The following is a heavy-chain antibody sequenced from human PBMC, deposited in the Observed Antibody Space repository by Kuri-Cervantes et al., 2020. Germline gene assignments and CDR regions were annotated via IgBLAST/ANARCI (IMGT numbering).Heavy chain of an antibody. CDR3: ARGLDYYGSGSSYWYFDL. CDR2: INHSGST. D-gene: IGHD3-10*01. V-gene: IGHV4-34*01. J-gene: IGHJ2*01. Sequence: ESLKISCAASGFTFSSYWMHWVRQAPGKGLEWIGEINHSGSTNYNPSLKSRVTISVDTSKNQFSLKLSSVTAADTAVYYWARGLDYYGSGSSYWYFDLWGRGTLVTVSS. CDR1: GFTFSSYW.